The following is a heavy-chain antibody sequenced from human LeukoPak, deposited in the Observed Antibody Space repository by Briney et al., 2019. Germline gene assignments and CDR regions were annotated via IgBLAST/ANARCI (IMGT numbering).Heavy chain of an antibody. CDR1: GGSISSYY. V-gene: IGHV4-59*01. D-gene: IGHD3-3*01. J-gene: IGHJ6*03. CDR3: ARAPIGYDFWSGYYLSRYYYYMDV. Sequence: SETLSLTCTVSGGSISSYYWSWIRQPPGKGLEWIGYIYYSGSTNYNPSLKSRVTISVDTSKNQFSLKLSSVTAADTAVYYCARAPIGYDFWSGYYLSRYYYYMDVWGKGTTVTVSS. CDR2: IYYSGST.